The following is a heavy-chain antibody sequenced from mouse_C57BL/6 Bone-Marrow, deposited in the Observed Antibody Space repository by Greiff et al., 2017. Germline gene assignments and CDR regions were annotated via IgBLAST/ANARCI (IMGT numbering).Heavy chain of an antibody. Sequence: QVQLQQSGAELARPGASVKLSCKASGYTFTSYGIRWVKQRPGQGLEWIGEIDPRSGNTYYNEKFKGKATLTVDKSSSTAYMELRSLTSEDSAVYFCARLGLLDWYFDVWGTGTTVTVSS. J-gene: IGHJ1*03. D-gene: IGHD2-3*01. CDR3: ARLGLLDWYFDV. V-gene: IGHV1-81*01. CDR1: GYTFTSYG. CDR2: IDPRSGNT.